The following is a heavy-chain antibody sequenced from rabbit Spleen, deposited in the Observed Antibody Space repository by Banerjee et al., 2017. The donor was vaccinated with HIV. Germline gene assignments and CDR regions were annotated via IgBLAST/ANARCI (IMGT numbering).Heavy chain of an antibody. J-gene: IGHJ4*01. Sequence: QEHLKESGGGLVQPGGSLKLSCTASGFTLSSYYMNWVRQAPGKGLEWIGYIDPVFGITAYANWVNGRFTISKTSSTTVTLQMTSLTAADTATYFCARGAGNYDWAYDLWGPGTLVTVS. CDR1: GFTLSSYYM. CDR3: ARGAGNYDWAYDL. D-gene: IGHD6-1*01. CDR2: IDPVFGIT. V-gene: IGHV1S45*01.